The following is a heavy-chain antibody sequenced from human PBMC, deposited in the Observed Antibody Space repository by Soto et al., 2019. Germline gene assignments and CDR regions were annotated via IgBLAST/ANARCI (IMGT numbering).Heavy chain of an antibody. CDR3: AKDRSVDTRDWFDP. D-gene: IGHD5-18*01. CDR1: GFTFGTYA. CDR2: ISGSGDST. V-gene: IGHV3-23*01. Sequence: GGSLRLSCAASGFTFGTYAMNWVRQAPGKGLEWVSSISGSGDSTYYADPVKGRFTISRDNSKNTLYLQMNSLRAEDTAVYYCAKDRSVDTRDWFDPWGQGTLVTSPQ. J-gene: IGHJ5*02.